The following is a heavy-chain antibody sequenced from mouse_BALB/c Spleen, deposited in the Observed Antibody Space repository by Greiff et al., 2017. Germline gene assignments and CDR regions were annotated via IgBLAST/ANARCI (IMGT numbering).Heavy chain of an antibody. CDR1: GFTFSSYA. CDR2: ISSGGSYT. V-gene: IGHV5-9-3*01. D-gene: IGHD1-2*01. CDR3: ARESEFITTAGFAY. Sequence: EVQLVQSGGGLVKPGGSLTLSCAASGFTFSSYAMHWVRQTPEKGLEWVGTISSGGSYTYYPDSVKGRFTISRDKAKHTLYLQMSSLRSEDTAMYYCARESEFITTAGFAYWGQGTLVTVSA. J-gene: IGHJ3*01.